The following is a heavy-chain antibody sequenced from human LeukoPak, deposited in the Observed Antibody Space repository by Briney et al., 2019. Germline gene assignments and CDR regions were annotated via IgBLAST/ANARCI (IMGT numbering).Heavy chain of an antibody. CDR1: GGSISSGSYY. J-gene: IGHJ4*02. CDR3: ARDPSLFDY. CDR2: IYTSGST. V-gene: IGHV4-61*02. Sequence: PSQTLSLTCTVSGGSISSGSYYWSWIRQPAGKGLEWIGRIYTSGSTNYNPSLKSRVTISVDTSKNQFSLKLSSVTAADTAVYYCARDPSLFDYWGQGTLVTVSS.